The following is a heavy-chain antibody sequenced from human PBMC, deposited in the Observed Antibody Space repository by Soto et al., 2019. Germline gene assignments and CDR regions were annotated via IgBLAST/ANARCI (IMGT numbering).Heavy chain of an antibody. CDR1: GGSVSSGSYY. J-gene: IGHJ3*02. Sequence: WETLSLTCTVSGGSVSSGSYYWSWIRQPPGKGLEWIGYIYYSGSTNYNPSLKSRVTISVDTSNNQFSLKLSSVTAADTAVYYCARVIGSDAYAISGPGTIVTVSS. D-gene: IGHD2-21*01. CDR2: IYYSGST. CDR3: ARVIGSDAYAI. V-gene: IGHV4-61*01.